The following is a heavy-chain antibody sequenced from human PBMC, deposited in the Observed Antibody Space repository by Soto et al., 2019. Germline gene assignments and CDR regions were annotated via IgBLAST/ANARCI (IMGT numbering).Heavy chain of an antibody. Sequence: QLQLQESGPGLVKPSETLSLTCTVSGGSISSSSYYWGWIRQPPGKGLEWIGSIYYSGSTYYNPSLQRRVTISVDTSKNQFSLKLSSVTAADTAVYYCARHSPSCGGDCYSSWFDPWGQGTLVTVSS. CDR3: ARHSPSCGGDCYSSWFDP. J-gene: IGHJ5*02. CDR2: IYYSGST. V-gene: IGHV4-39*01. CDR1: GGSISSSSYY. D-gene: IGHD2-21*02.